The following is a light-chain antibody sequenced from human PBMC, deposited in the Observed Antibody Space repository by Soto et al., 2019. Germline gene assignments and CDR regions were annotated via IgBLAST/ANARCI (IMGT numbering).Light chain of an antibody. V-gene: IGKV3-15*01. CDR3: QQYYNWPPYT. CDR1: QSVSSN. Sequence: EIVMTQSPATLSVSPGERATLSRRASQSVSSNLAWYQQKPGQAPRLLIYGASTRATGIPARFSGSGSGTEFTLTISSLQSEDFAVYSCQQYYNWPPYTFGQGTKLEI. CDR2: GAS. J-gene: IGKJ2*01.